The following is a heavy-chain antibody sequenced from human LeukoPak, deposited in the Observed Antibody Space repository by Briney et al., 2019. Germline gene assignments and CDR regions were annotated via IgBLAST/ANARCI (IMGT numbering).Heavy chain of an antibody. CDR2: ISSRSNYL. D-gene: IGHD2-15*01. CDR1: GFTFSIYT. J-gene: IGHJ6*01. Sequence: GGSLRLSCAASGFTFSIYTMHWVRQARGKGLEGVSYISSRSNYLYYADSVKGRFTISRDNAEDSLYLQMNSLKADAMAVSYCARGSEGYCSGGGCYYGMDVWGQGTTVTVSS. V-gene: IGHV3-21*01. CDR3: ARGSEGYCSGGGCYYGMDV.